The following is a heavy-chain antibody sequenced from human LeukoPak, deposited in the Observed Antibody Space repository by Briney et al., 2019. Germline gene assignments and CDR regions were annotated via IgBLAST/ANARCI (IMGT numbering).Heavy chain of an antibody. V-gene: IGHV3-7*03. J-gene: IGHJ4*02. Sequence: GGSLRLSCAASGFTFSSYWMSWVRQAPGKGLDWVANIKQDGSEKYYVDSLKGRFTISRDNAKNSLYLQMNSLRAEDTAVYYCARDIGYCSSTSCPSLDYWGQGTLVTVSS. D-gene: IGHD2-2*01. CDR1: GFTFSSYW. CDR3: ARDIGYCSSTSCPSLDY. CDR2: IKQDGSEK.